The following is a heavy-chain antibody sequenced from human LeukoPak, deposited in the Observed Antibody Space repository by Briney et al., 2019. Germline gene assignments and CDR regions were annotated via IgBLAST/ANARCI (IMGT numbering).Heavy chain of an antibody. CDR2: LWFDGSNT. CDR1: GFTFSSYG. CDR3: AKDPYYYDSSDYLRDVRGYFDL. D-gene: IGHD3-22*01. V-gene: IGHV3-33*06. J-gene: IGHJ2*01. Sequence: GGSLRLSCAASGFTFSSYGMHWVRQAPGKGLEWVAVLWFDGSNTYYADSVKGRFTISRDNSKNTLYLQMNSLRAADTAVYYCAKDPYYYDSSDYLRDVRGYFDLWGRGTLATVSS.